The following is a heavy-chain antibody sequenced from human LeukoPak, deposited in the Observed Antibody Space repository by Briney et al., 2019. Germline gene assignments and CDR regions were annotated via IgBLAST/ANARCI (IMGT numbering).Heavy chain of an antibody. CDR3: ARGSYPDYYFDY. CDR1: GGTFSIYA. J-gene: IGHJ4*02. D-gene: IGHD1-26*01. Sequence: SVTVSFTASGGTFSIYAISWVRQAPGQGLEWMGGIIPIFGTANYAQKFQGRVAITTDESTSTAYMELSSLRSEDTAVYYCARGSYPDYYFDYWGQGTLVTVSS. V-gene: IGHV1-69*05. CDR2: IIPIFGTA.